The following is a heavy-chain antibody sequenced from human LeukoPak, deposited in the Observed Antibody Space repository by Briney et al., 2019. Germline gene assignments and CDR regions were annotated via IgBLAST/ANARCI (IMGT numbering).Heavy chain of an antibody. D-gene: IGHD3-22*01. CDR1: GYTFTSYD. Sequence: ASVKVSCQDSGYTFTSYDINWVRQATGQGLEWMGWMNPNSGNTGYAQKFQGRVTMTRNTSISTAYMELSSLRSEDTAVYYCARLAARGYYYDGSGYPNFDYWGQGTLVTVSS. J-gene: IGHJ4*02. CDR2: MNPNSGNT. V-gene: IGHV1-8*01. CDR3: ARLAARGYYYDGSGYPNFDY.